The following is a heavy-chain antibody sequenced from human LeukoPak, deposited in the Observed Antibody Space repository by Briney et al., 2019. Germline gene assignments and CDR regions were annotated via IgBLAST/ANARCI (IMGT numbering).Heavy chain of an antibody. J-gene: IGHJ4*02. CDR3: ASHYGIDY. Sequence: PRGSLRLSCAASGLSFSTDTMNWVCPGPGKGLGRVSSISIGSSYIYYADSMKGRFTVTRDNAQNSLYLQMNSLKAEDTAGYFCASHYGIDYWGQGTLVTVSS. CDR1: GLSFSTDT. D-gene: IGHD3-16*01. CDR2: ISIGSSYI. V-gene: IGHV3-21*06.